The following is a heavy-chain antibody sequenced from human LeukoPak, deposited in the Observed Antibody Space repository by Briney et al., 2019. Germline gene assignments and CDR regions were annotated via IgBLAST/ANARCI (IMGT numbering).Heavy chain of an antibody. Sequence: PSETLSLTCTVSGGSISSSSYYWGWIRQPPGKGLEWIGTIYFSGSTYYNPSLKSRVTISEDTSKNQFSLKLSSVTAADTAVYYCARDPSIVVVPATIGWFDPWGQGTLVTVSS. CDR1: GGSISSSSYY. D-gene: IGHD2-2*02. CDR3: ARDPSIVVVPATIGWFDP. J-gene: IGHJ5*02. CDR2: IYFSGST. V-gene: IGHV4-39*02.